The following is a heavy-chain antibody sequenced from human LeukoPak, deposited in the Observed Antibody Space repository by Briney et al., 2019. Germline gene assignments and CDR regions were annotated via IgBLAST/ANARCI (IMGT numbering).Heavy chain of an antibody. CDR3: AKGRLQYFDY. V-gene: IGHV3-23*01. CDR2: LSDSGGNT. J-gene: IGHJ4*02. D-gene: IGHD4-11*01. CDR1: GGSFSGYY. Sequence: ETLSLTCAVYGGSFSGYYWSWIRQPPGKGLEWVSTLSDSGGNTYYADSVKGRFTISRDNSKNTLYLQMNSLRAEDTAVYYCAKGRLQYFDYWGQGTLVTVSS.